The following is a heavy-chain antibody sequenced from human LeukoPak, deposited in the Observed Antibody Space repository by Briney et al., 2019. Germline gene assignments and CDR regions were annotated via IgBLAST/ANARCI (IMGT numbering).Heavy chain of an antibody. CDR2: ISWNSGSI. V-gene: IGHV3-9*01. J-gene: IGHJ6*02. CDR3: AKGTYSSSWFPYYYYGMDV. CDR1: GFTFDDYA. Sequence: GRSLRLSCAASGFTFDDYAMHWVRQAPGKGLEWVSGISWNSGSIGYADSVKGRFTISRDNAKNSLYLQMNSLRAEDTALYYCAKGTYSSSWFPYYYYGMDVWGQGTTVTVSS. D-gene: IGHD6-13*01.